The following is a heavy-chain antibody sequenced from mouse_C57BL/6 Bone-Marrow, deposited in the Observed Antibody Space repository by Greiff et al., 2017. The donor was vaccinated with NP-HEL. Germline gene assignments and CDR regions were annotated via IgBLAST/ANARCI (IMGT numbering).Heavy chain of an antibody. D-gene: IGHD1-1*01. J-gene: IGHJ2*01. Sequence: QVQLQQPGAELVMPGASVTLSCKASGYTFTSYWMHWVKQRPGQGLEWIGEIDPSDSYTNYNQKFKGKSTLTVDKSSSTSYRQLSSLTSEDSAVYDCARKTVVDAYYIDYWGQGTTLTGSS. V-gene: IGHV1-69*01. CDR3: ARKTVVDAYYIDY. CDR1: GYTFTSYW. CDR2: IDPSDSYT.